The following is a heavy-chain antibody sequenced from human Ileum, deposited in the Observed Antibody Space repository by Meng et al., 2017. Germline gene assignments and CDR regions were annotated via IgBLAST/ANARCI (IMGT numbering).Heavy chain of an antibody. V-gene: IGHV3-30*04. Sequence: GGSLRLSCAVSGFTFSNSPMHWVRQAPGKGLEWIAVISPDGNSGSYRGYVSGRFTISGDNSRDTVDLQMDSLTTADSAVYYCGIEFRSSGRAGPFQIWGHGTTVTVSS. CDR3: GIEFRSSGRAGPFQI. CDR1: GFTFSNSP. J-gene: IGHJ6*02. D-gene: IGHD3-22*01. CDR2: ISPDGNSG.